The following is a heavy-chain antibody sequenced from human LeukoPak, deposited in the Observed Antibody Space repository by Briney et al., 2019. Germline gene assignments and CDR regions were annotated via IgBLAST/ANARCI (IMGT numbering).Heavy chain of an antibody. Sequence: GGSLRLSCAASGFTFSSYEMNWVRQAPGKGLEWVSYISSSGSTIYYADSVKGRFTISRDNSKNTLYLQMNSLRAEDTAVYYCAKLAYSSSSSVDYWGQGTLVTVSS. CDR1: GFTFSSYE. D-gene: IGHD6-6*01. CDR2: ISSSGSTI. J-gene: IGHJ4*02. CDR3: AKLAYSSSSSVDY. V-gene: IGHV3-48*03.